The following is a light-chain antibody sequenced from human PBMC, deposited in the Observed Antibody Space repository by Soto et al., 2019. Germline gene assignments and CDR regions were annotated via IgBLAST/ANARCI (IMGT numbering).Light chain of an antibody. CDR2: DDS. V-gene: IGLV3-21*02. CDR1: NIGSRN. J-gene: IGLJ2*01. Sequence: SYELTQPPSVSVAPGQTATITCGGNNIGSRNVHWYQQRPGQAPVLVVYDDSDRPSGIPERFSGSNSGNTATLTISRVEAGDEADYYCQAWDDSSVVFGGGTQLTVL. CDR3: QAWDDSSVV.